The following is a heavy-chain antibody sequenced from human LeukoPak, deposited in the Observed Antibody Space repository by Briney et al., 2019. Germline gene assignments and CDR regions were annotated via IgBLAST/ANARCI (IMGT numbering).Heavy chain of an antibody. CDR3: ARLVWEYYYYYYYMDV. J-gene: IGHJ6*03. CDR2: IYYSGST. CDR1: GGSISSSSYY. Sequence: SETLSLTCTVSGGSISSSSYYWGWIRQPPGKGLEWIGSIYYSGSTYYNPSLKSRVTISVDTSKNQFSLKLSSVTAADTAVYYCARLVWEYYYYYYYMDVWGKGTTVTVSS. V-gene: IGHV4-39*01. D-gene: IGHD1-26*01.